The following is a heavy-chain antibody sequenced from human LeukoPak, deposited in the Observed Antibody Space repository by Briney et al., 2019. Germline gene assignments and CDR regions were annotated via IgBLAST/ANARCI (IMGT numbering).Heavy chain of an antibody. Sequence: GGSLRPSWAPSGSTFSSYGTHCVRQAPGKWLGWLAVISFDGSNKYYADSVKGRFTISRDNSKNTMYLQMNSLRAEDTAMYYCANDEREIWFGELLFSDYWGQGALVTVSS. CDR3: ANDEREIWFGELLFSDY. CDR1: GSTFSSYG. J-gene: IGHJ4*02. V-gene: IGHV3-30*18. CDR2: ISFDGSNK. D-gene: IGHD3-10*01.